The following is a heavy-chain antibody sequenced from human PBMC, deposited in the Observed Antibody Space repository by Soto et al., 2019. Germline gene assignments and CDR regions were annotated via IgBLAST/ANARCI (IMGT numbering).Heavy chain of an antibody. Sequence: ESGGGLVKPGQSLRLSCATSGFIFSDYYMAWIRQAPGKGLEWIGYINNGGDIVHYSDAVRGRFRISRDNTKKSLYLQMTSLRPEDTAIYYCARDFSKATVGVVDSWGQGALVTVSS. J-gene: IGHJ4*02. D-gene: IGHD5-12*01. V-gene: IGHV3-11*01. CDR3: ARDFSKATVGVVDS. CDR2: INNGGDIV. CDR1: GFIFSDYY.